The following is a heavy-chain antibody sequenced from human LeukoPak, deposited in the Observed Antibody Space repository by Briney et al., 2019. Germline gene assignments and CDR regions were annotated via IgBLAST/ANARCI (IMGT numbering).Heavy chain of an antibody. Sequence: SETLSLTCTVSGGSISPYYWSWIRQPPGQGLEWIGYIYYSGTTKYNPSLRSPVTMSVDTSKNQFSLKLSSVTAADTAVYYCARGIAAASERAFDIWGQRTMVTVSS. CDR1: GGSISPYY. V-gene: IGHV4-59*12. CDR2: IYYSGTT. D-gene: IGHD6-13*01. CDR3: ARGIAAASERAFDI. J-gene: IGHJ3*02.